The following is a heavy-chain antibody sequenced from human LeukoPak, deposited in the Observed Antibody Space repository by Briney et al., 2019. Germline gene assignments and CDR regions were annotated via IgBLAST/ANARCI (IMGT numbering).Heavy chain of an antibody. J-gene: IGHJ4*02. CDR3: ARDLTDDFWSGYHFDF. Sequence: GGSLRLSCVASGFPFSSYWMTWVRQAPGKGLEWVANIKQDGSKKSYVDSVKGRFTISRDNAKNSLYLQMNSLRAEDTAVYYCARDLTDDFWSGYHFDFWGQGNLVTVSS. CDR2: IKQDGSKK. V-gene: IGHV3-7*01. D-gene: IGHD3-3*01. CDR1: GFPFSSYW.